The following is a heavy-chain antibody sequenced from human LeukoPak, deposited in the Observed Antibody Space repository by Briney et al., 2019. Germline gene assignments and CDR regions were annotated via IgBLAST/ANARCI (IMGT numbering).Heavy chain of an antibody. D-gene: IGHD6-19*01. J-gene: IGHJ4*02. CDR3: VRDQWGAVSY. V-gene: IGHV3-23*01. Sequence: GGSLRLSCAASGFTFSSHGMNWVRQAPGKGLEWVSGISPSGGITYYTDSVKGRFTISRDNAKNSLFLQMNSLRAEDTAVYYCVRDQWGAVSYWGQGTLVTVSS. CDR2: ISPSGGIT. CDR1: GFTFSSHG.